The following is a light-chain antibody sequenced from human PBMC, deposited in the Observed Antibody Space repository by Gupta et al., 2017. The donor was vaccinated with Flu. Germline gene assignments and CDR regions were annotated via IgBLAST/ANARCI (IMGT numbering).Light chain of an antibody. CDR3: CSYAGSYTFV. V-gene: IGLV2-11*01. J-gene: IGLJ1*01. CDR1: SSDVGGYNS. Sequence: QSALTQPRSVSGSPGQSVTISFTGTSSDVGGYNSVSWYQQHAGKAPKVMIYDVSNRPSGVPDRFSGSKSGNTASLTISGLQAEDEADYYCCSYAGSYTFVFGSGTKVTVL. CDR2: DVS.